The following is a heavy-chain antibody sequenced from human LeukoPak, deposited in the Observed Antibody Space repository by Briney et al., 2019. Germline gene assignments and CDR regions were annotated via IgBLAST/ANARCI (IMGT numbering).Heavy chain of an antibody. CDR2: ISAYNGNT. D-gene: IGHD6-19*01. CDR3: ARDRGSLAVGDSRTSDY. Sequence: ASVTVSCKASGYTFTNYGISWVRQAPGQGLEWMGWISAYNGNTNYAQKFQVRVTMSTDTSTSTAYMELGSLRSDDTAVYYCARDRGSLAVGDSRTSDYWGQGTLVTVSS. J-gene: IGHJ4*02. CDR1: GYTFTNYG. V-gene: IGHV1-18*01.